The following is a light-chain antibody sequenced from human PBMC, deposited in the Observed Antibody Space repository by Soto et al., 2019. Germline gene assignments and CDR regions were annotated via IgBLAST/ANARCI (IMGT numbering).Light chain of an antibody. Sequence: EIVMTQSPATLSVSPGETATLSCRASQSVSYNLAWYQQKPGQGPRLLIYGAFTRATGIPARFSGSGSGTEFTLNISSLQSEDFAVYYCQQYKNWSPLTFGGGTKVEIK. CDR1: QSVSYN. V-gene: IGKV3-15*01. J-gene: IGKJ4*01. CDR3: QQYKNWSPLT. CDR2: GAF.